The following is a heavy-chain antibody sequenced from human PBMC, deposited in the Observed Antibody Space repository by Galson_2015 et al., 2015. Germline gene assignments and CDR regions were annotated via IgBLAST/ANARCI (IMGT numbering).Heavy chain of an antibody. J-gene: IGHJ4*02. Sequence: SLRLSCAASGFTFGSYSMNWVRQAPGKGLEWVSSISSSSSYIYYADSVKGRFTISRDNAKNSLYLQMNSLRAEDTAVYYCARAGYYYDSSGYYSYYFDYWGQGTLVTVSS. CDR1: GFTFGSYS. V-gene: IGHV3-21*01. CDR2: ISSSSSYI. D-gene: IGHD3-22*01. CDR3: ARAGYYYDSSGYYSYYFDY.